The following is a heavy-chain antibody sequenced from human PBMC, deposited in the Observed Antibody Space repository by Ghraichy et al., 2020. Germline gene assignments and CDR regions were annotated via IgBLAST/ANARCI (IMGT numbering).Heavy chain of an antibody. CDR1: GFTFSTYW. CDR3: AREKQPGGAAAGTGY. J-gene: IGHJ4*02. D-gene: IGHD6-13*01. V-gene: IGHV3-7*01. CDR2: IKQDAGEK. Sequence: GKSLNISCEASGFTFSTYWMNWVRQAPGKGLEWVANIKQDAGEKYYVDSVNGRFTISRDNAKNSLYLQMNSLRAEDTAVYYCAREKQPGGAAAGTGYWGQGTLVTVSS.